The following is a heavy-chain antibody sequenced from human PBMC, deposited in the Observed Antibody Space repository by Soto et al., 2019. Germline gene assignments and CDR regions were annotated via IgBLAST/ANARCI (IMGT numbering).Heavy chain of an antibody. CDR2: IFYTGSA. CDR3: ARAIPGYYYGMDV. V-gene: IGHV4-31*03. CDR1: GGSISSGGYY. Sequence: NPSETLSLTCTVSGGSISSGGYYWNWIRQHPGKGLEWIGYIFYTGSANFNPPLKSRVTISVDTSKNQFSLTLNSVTAADTAVYYCARAIPGYYYGMDVWGQGTTVTVSS. J-gene: IGHJ6*02.